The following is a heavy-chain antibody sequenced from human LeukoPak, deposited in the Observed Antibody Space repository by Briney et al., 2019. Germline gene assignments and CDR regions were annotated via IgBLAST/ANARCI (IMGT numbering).Heavy chain of an antibody. CDR2: ISVYNGHT. V-gene: IGHV1-18*01. J-gene: IGHJ4*02. D-gene: IGHD3-10*01. CDR1: GYIFTTYR. Sequence: GASVKVSCKASGYIFTTYRIRWVRQAPGQGLEWMGWISVYNGHTNYAQKLQGRVTMTTDTSTSTAYMELRSLTSDDTAVYYCARNGSGSYGYWGQGTLVIVSS. CDR3: ARNGSGSYGY.